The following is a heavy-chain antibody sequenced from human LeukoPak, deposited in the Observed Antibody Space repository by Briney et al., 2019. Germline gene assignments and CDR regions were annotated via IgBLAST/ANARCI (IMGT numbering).Heavy chain of an antibody. Sequence: GGSLRLSCAASGFTFSNYGMSWVRQAPGKGLQWVSGISGSGGSTYYADSVKGRFTISRDNSKNTLYLQMNSLRAEDTAVYYCAKDARGGYCSSTSCYGFDYFDYWGQGTLVTVSS. D-gene: IGHD2-2*01. CDR3: AKDARGGYCSSTSCYGFDYFDY. CDR1: GFTFSNYG. V-gene: IGHV3-23*01. CDR2: ISGSGGST. J-gene: IGHJ4*02.